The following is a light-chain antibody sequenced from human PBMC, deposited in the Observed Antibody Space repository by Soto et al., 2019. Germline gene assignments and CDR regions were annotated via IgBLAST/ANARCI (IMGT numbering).Light chain of an antibody. CDR3: QQSYTTPWT. CDR1: QSISNY. Sequence: DIQTTQSPSSLSASVGDRVTITCRASQSISNYLNWYQQKPGKAPKLLIYGASSLQSGVPSRFSGSGSGTDFTLTISSLQPEDFATYYCQQSYTTPWTFGQGTKVAIK. V-gene: IGKV1-39*01. J-gene: IGKJ1*01. CDR2: GAS.